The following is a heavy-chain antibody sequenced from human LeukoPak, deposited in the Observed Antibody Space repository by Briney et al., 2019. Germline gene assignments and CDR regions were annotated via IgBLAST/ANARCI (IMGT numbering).Heavy chain of an antibody. V-gene: IGHV4-59*01. CDR3: ARSFLGDWYFDL. CDR1: GXSISSYY. D-gene: IGHD1-26*01. CDR2: IYYSGST. Sequence: PSETLSLTCTVSGXSISSYYWSWIRQPSGMGLEWIGCIYYSGSTNYNPSLKSRVTISVDTSKDQFSLRLTSVTAADTAVYYCARSFLGDWYFDLWGRGTLVTVSS. J-gene: IGHJ2*01.